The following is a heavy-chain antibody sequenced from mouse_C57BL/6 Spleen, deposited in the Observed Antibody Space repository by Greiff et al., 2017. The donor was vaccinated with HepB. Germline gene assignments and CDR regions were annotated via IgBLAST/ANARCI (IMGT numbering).Heavy chain of an antibody. V-gene: IGHV5-17*01. CDR3: ARLGDYSWFAY. J-gene: IGHJ3*01. Sequence: EVKVVESGGGLVKPGGSLKLSCAASGFTFSDYGMHWVRQTSGKGLEWVAYISSGSSTIYYADTVKGRFTISRDNAKNTLFLKMTSLRSEDTAMYYCARLGDYSWFAYWGQGTLVTVSA. CDR2: ISSGSSTI. D-gene: IGHD2-4*01. CDR1: GFTFSDYG.